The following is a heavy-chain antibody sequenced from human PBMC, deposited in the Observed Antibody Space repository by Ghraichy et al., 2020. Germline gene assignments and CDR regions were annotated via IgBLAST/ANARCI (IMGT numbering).Heavy chain of an antibody. J-gene: IGHJ4*02. D-gene: IGHD6-13*01. CDR1: GFTFNTYS. Sequence: GGSLRLSCVASGFTFNTYSMNWVRQAPGKGLEWLAYITGSNTIIYYADYVRVRFTISSNNDESSLSLQMNSLRVEDTAVYYCTRDSGITAADDVWGKGTLVTVSS. V-gene: IGHV3-48*04. CDR3: TRDSGITAADDV. CDR2: ITGSNTII.